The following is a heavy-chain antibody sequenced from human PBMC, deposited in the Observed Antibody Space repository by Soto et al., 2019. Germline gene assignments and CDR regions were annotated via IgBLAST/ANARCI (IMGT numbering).Heavy chain of an antibody. D-gene: IGHD1-26*01. Sequence: PSETLSLTCTVSGGSISSYYWSWIRQPPGKGLEWIGYIYYSGSTNYNPSLKSRVTISVDTSKNQFSLKLSSVTAADTAVYYCAGSYSRRYFQHWGQGTLVTVSS. CDR3: AGSYSRRYFQH. V-gene: IGHV4-59*08. CDR2: IYYSGST. CDR1: GGSISSYY. J-gene: IGHJ1*01.